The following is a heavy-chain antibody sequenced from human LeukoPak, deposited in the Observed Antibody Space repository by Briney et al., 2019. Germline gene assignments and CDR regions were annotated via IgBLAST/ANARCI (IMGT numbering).Heavy chain of an antibody. CDR3: ARTYGSGSYYTDY. CDR1: GGSFSGYY. V-gene: IGHV4-34*01. D-gene: IGHD3-10*01. Sequence: SETLSLTCAVYGGSFSGYYWSWIRQPPGKGLEWIGEINHSGSTNYNPSLKSRVTISVDTSKNQFSLKLSSVTAADTAVYYCARTYGSGSYYTDYWGQGTLVTVSS. J-gene: IGHJ4*02. CDR2: INHSGST.